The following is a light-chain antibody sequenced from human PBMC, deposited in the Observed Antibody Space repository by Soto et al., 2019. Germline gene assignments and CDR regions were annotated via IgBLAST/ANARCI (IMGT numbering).Light chain of an antibody. CDR3: QQSNSSPPT. CDR1: QTISSY. V-gene: IGKV1-39*01. J-gene: IGKJ4*01. Sequence: DIQVTQSPAFLSVSVGDRLTISCRTSQTISSYLSWYQHKPGQAPNLLIYAASTLQAGVPSRFRGSGSGTDFTLTISSLQPEDFATYFCQQSNSSPPTFGGGTKVDIK. CDR2: AAS.